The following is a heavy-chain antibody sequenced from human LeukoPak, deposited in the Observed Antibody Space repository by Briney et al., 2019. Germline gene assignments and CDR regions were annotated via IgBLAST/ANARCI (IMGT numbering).Heavy chain of an antibody. D-gene: IGHD6-13*01. CDR1: GGSISNYY. CDR3: AREPAGIAAAGTIDY. Sequence: PSETLSLTCTVPGGSISNYYWSWIRQPAGKGLEWIGRIYTSGSTNYNPSLKSRVTMSVDTSKNQFSLKLSSVTAADTAVYYYAREPAGIAAAGTIDYWGQGTLVTVSS. V-gene: IGHV4-4*07. J-gene: IGHJ4*02. CDR2: IYTSGST.